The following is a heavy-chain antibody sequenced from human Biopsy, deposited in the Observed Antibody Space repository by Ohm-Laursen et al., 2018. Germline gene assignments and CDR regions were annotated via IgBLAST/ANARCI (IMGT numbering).Heavy chain of an antibody. J-gene: IGHJ4*02. CDR3: ALASFDY. CDR1: GYTFTTYY. Sequence: SVKVSCKVSGYTFTTYYIHWVRQAPRQGLEWMGIINPGGNSTAYTQNFQGRVTMTCDTSTTTVYMELSSLRSEDTAVYYCALASFDYWGQGTLVTVPS. CDR2: INPGGNST. V-gene: IGHV1-46*01.